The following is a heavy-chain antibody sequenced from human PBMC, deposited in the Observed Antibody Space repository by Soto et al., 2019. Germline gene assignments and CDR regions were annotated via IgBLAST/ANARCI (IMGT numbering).Heavy chain of an antibody. CDR2: ISYDGSNT. Sequence: GGSLRLSCVASGFTFSSYGMHWVRQAPGKGLEWVAIISYDGSNTYYADSVKGRFTISRDNSKNTLYLQMNSLRAEDTAVYYSALLRVDTAMAYTKDPQFDYWGQGTLVTVSS. CDR1: GFTFSSYG. CDR3: ALLRVDTAMAYTKDPQFDY. V-gene: IGHV3-30*03. D-gene: IGHD5-18*01. J-gene: IGHJ4*02.